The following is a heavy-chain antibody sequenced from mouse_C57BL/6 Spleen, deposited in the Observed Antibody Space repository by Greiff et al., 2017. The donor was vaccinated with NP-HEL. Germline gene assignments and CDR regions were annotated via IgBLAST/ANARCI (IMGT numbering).Heavy chain of an antibody. D-gene: IGHD2-1*01. J-gene: IGHJ4*01. Sequence: DVMLVESGGGLVQPGGSLKLSCAASGFTFSDYYMSWVRQTPEKRLEWVAYISNGGGSTYYPDTVKGRFTISSDNAKTTLYLQMSHLTSEYTAMYYCARHDGNLYYAMDYWGHATSVTVSS. CDR3: ARHDGNLYYAMDY. CDR2: ISNGGGST. V-gene: IGHV5-12*01. CDR1: GFTFSDYY.